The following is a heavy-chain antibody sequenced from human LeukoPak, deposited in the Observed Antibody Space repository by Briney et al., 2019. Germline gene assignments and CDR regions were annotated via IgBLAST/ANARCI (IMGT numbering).Heavy chain of an antibody. CDR3: ARDLPGAYYYDSSGSLRTADY. D-gene: IGHD3-22*01. CDR1: GFTFSDYY. Sequence: GGSLRLSCAASGFTFSDYYMSWIRQAPGKGLEWVSYISSSGSTIYYADSVKGRFTISRDNAKNSLYLQMNSLRAGDTAVYYCARDLPGAYYYDSSGSLRTADYWGQGTLVTVSS. CDR2: ISSSGSTI. J-gene: IGHJ4*02. V-gene: IGHV3-11*04.